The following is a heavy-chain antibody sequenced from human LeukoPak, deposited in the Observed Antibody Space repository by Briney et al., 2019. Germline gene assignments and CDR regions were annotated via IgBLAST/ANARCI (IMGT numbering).Heavy chain of an antibody. D-gene: IGHD6-13*01. CDR2: IIPILDIT. CDR3: ATLYSSSWSYYFDY. V-gene: IGHV1-69*04. Sequence: SVKVSCKASGGTFSSYAITWVRQALGQGLEWMGRIIPILDITNYAQKFQGRLMITADKSTSTAYMELSSLRSEDTAVYYCATLYSSSWSYYFDYWGQGTLVTVSS. J-gene: IGHJ4*02. CDR1: GGTFSSYA.